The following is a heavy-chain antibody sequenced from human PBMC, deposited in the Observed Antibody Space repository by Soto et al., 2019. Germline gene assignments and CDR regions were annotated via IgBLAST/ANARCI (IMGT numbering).Heavy chain of an antibody. Sequence: EVQLVESGGGLVKPGGSLRLSCAASGFTFNTYSMNWVRQAPGKGLEWVSSISTRSRYIFYTESVKGRFTISRDDAKNSLYLQMNSLSAEDTAVYYCARDLGIRDGPDNWGQGTLVTVSS. CDR3: ARDLGIRDGPDN. CDR2: ISTRSRYI. CDR1: GFTFNTYS. D-gene: IGHD3-16*01. V-gene: IGHV3-21*01. J-gene: IGHJ4*02.